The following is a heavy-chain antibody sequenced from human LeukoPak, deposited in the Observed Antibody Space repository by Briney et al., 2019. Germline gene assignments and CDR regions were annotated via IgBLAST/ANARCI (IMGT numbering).Heavy chain of an antibody. Sequence: GASLRLSCAASGFTFSNHAMSWVRQAPGKGLEWVSAITGDGGSTYYADSVKGRFTISRDNSKNTLYLQMNSLRAEDTALYYCAKWGDYDVLTGYYDSDYWGQGTLVTVSS. CDR1: GFTFSNHA. D-gene: IGHD3-9*01. CDR2: ITGDGGST. J-gene: IGHJ4*02. CDR3: AKWGDYDVLTGYYDSDY. V-gene: IGHV3-23*01.